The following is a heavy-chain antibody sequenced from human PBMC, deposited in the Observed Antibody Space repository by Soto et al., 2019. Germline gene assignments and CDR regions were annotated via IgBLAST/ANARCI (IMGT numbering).Heavy chain of an antibody. CDR3: ADHSSCWPTDAFDI. CDR1: GYTFTSYD. CDR2: MNPNSGNT. J-gene: IGHJ3*02. D-gene: IGHD6-13*01. V-gene: IGHV1-8*01. Sequence: ASVKVSCKASGYTFTSYDINWVRQATGQGLEWMGWMNPNSGNTGYAQKFQGRVTMTANISMSTAYMELSSLRSEDTAVYYCADHSSCWPTDAFDIWGQGTMVTVSS.